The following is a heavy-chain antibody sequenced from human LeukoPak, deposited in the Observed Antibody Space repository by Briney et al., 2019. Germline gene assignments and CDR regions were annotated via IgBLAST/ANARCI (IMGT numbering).Heavy chain of an antibody. CDR1: GFTFSSYA. CDR3: AKQDSGYDLGIVVVIPPYYFDY. CDR2: ISGSGGST. J-gene: IGHJ4*02. V-gene: IGHV3-23*01. D-gene: IGHD3-22*01. Sequence: GGSLRLSCAASGFTFSSYAMSWVRQAPGKGLEWVSAISGSGGSTYYADSVKGRFTISRYNSKNTLYLQMNSLRAEEAAVYYCAKQDSGYDLGIVVVIPPYYFDYWGQGTLVTVPS.